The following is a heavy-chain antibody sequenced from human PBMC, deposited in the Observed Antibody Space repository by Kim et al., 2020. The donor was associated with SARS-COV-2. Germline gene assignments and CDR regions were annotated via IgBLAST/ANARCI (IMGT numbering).Heavy chain of an antibody. CDR3: TRGSGSYYH. Sequence: KWYNDYAVSVKSRITINPYTSKNQFSLQLNSVTPEDTAVYYCTRGSGSYYHWGQGTLVTVSS. D-gene: IGHD1-26*01. V-gene: IGHV6-1*01. J-gene: IGHJ5*02. CDR2: KWYN.